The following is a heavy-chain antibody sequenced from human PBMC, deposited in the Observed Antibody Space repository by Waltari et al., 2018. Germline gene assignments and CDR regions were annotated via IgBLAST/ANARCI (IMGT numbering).Heavy chain of an antibody. CDR1: GDSINRSKYY. CDR2: IFYSGIT. CDR3: ARLTVVGATRWFEP. Sequence: QLQLQESGPGLVKPSETLSLTCSVSGDSINRSKYYWAWIRQPPGKGLESIGSIFYSGITYHNPALKSRVTMSVDPSRNEFYRKLKSVTAADTATYYCARLTVVGATRWFEPWGQGTQVSVSS. J-gene: IGHJ5*02. D-gene: IGHD1-26*01. V-gene: IGHV4-39*01.